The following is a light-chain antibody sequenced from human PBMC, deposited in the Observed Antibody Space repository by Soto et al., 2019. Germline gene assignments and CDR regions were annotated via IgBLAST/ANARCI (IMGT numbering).Light chain of an antibody. CDR3: QQYNTWPWT. J-gene: IGKJ1*01. Sequence: EVVMTQSPATLSVSPGQRVTLSCRASHSVSSSLAWYQHKPGQAPMLLISGASTRAAGVQARFSGSRSGTDFSLTIRSLQSEDFAVYYCQQYNTWPWTFGRGTKVEIK. CDR2: GAS. CDR1: HSVSSS. V-gene: IGKV3-15*01.